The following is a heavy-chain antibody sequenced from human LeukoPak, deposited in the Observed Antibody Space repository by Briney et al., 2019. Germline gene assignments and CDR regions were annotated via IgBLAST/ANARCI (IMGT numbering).Heavy chain of an antibody. CDR2: IYYSGSTNYNT. CDR3: ARGFQRGYGPQYGMDV. J-gene: IGHJ6*02. D-gene: IGHD5-12*01. V-gene: IGHV4-59*01. CDR1: GGSISTYY. Sequence: TSETLSLTCTVSGGSISTYYWSWIRQPPGKGLEWIGYIYYSGSTNYNTNYNPSLKSRVTISVDTSKDQFSLKVSSVTAADTAVYYCARGFQRGYGPQYGMDVWGQGTTVTVSS.